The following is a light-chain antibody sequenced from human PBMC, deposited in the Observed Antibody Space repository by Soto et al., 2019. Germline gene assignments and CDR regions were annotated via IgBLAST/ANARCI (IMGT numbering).Light chain of an antibody. Sequence: QSVLTQPPSVSGAPGQTVTISCTGSSSNIGAGYDVHWYQQLPRTAPKLLIYGNSDRPSGVPDRFSGSKSGTSASLAITGLQAEDEADYYCQSYDSSRSGVVFGGGTKLTVL. CDR3: QSYDSSRSGVV. CDR2: GNS. J-gene: IGLJ2*01. CDR1: SSNIGAGYD. V-gene: IGLV1-40*01.